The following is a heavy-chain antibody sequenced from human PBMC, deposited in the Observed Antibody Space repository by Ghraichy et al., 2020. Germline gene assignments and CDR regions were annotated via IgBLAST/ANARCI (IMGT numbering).Heavy chain of an antibody. V-gene: IGHV1-2*02. Sequence: ASVKVSCKASGYTFTGYYMHWVRQAPGQGLEWMGWINPNTGGTNYAQKFQGRVTMTRDTSISTAYMELSRLRSDDTAVYYCARDRGCNSTSCYTGWFDPWGQGTLVTVSS. CDR2: INPNTGGT. CDR1: GYTFTGYY. J-gene: IGHJ5*02. D-gene: IGHD2-2*01. CDR3: ARDRGCNSTSCYTGWFDP.